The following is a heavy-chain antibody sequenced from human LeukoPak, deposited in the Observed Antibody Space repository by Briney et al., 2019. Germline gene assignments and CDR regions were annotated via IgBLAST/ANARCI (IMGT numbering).Heavy chain of an antibody. V-gene: IGHV4-59*02. J-gene: IGHJ4*02. CDR1: GGSVSSYY. CDR2: IYYSGST. D-gene: IGHD3-9*01. Sequence: SETLSLTCTVSGGSVSSYYWSWIRQPPGKGLEWIGYIYYSGSTDSNPSLKSRVTISVDTSKNQFSLKLRSVTAADTAVYYCARRPRNDILTGTPFDYWGQGILVTVSS. CDR3: ARRPRNDILTGTPFDY.